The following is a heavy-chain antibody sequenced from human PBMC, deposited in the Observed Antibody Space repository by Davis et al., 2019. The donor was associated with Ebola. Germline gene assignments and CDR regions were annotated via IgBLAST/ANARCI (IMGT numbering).Heavy chain of an antibody. CDR1: GFTFSSYC. Sequence: GESLKISCAASGFTFSSYCMHWVRQAPGKGLEWVAVISYDGSNKYYADSVKGRFTISSDNSKNTLYLQMNSLRAEDTAVYYCAKADIVVVVAATRRYYYGMDVWGQGTTVTVSS. V-gene: IGHV3-30*18. CDR3: AKADIVVVVAATRRYYYGMDV. CDR2: ISYDGSNK. D-gene: IGHD2-15*01. J-gene: IGHJ6*02.